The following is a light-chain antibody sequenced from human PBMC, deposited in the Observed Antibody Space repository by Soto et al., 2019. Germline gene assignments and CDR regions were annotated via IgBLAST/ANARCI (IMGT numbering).Light chain of an antibody. CDR2: DVS. CDR3: SSYTSSSTLV. V-gene: IGLV2-14*01. CDR1: ISDVGGYNY. Sequence: QSALTQPASVSGSPGQSITISCTGTISDVGGYNYVSWYQQHPGKAPKLMIYDVSNRPSGVSNRFSGSKSGNPASLTISGLQAEEEADYYCSSYTSSSTLVFGTGTKLTVI. J-gene: IGLJ1*01.